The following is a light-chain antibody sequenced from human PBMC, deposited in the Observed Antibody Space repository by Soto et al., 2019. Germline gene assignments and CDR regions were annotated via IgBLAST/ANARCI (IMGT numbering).Light chain of an antibody. Sequence: DIQMTQSPSTLSGSVGDRVTITFRASQTISSWLAWYQQKPGKAPKLLIYKASTLKSGVPSRFSGSGSGTEFNLTISRLQPDDFATYYCEHYTSYSEAFGQGTKVDIK. CDR3: EHYTSYSEA. J-gene: IGKJ1*01. V-gene: IGKV1-5*03. CDR1: QTISSW. CDR2: KAS.